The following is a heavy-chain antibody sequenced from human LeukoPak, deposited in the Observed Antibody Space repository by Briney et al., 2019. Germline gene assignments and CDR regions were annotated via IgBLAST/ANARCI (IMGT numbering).Heavy chain of an antibody. CDR1: GGSISSYY. J-gene: IGHJ4*02. V-gene: IGHV4-34*01. Sequence: SETLSLTCTVSGGSISSYYWSWIRQPPGKGLEWIGEINHSGSTNYNPSLKSRVTISVDTSKNQISLKLSFVTAADTAVYYCARGRRYCSSTSCRGGYFDYWGQGTLVTVSS. D-gene: IGHD2-2*01. CDR2: INHSGST. CDR3: ARGRRYCSSTSCRGGYFDY.